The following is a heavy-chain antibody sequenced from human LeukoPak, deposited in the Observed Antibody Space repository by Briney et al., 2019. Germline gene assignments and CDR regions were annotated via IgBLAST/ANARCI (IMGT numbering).Heavy chain of an antibody. D-gene: IGHD2-15*01. Sequence: SGGSLRLSCAASGFTFSSYGMNWVRQAPGKGLEWVGFIRYDGSNKYYADSVKGRFTISRDSSKNTVYLQMNSLRAEDTAVYYCAKESHLSCSGTFYIDYWGQGTLVTVSS. V-gene: IGHV3-30*02. CDR1: GFTFSSYG. CDR3: AKESHLSCSGTFYIDY. CDR2: IRYDGSNK. J-gene: IGHJ4*02.